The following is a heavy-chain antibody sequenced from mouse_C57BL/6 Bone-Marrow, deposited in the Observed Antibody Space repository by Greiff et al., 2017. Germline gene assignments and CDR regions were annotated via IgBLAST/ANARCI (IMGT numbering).Heavy chain of an antibody. CDR2: ISDGGSYT. CDR1: GFTFSSYA. Sequence: EVKVVESGGGLVKPGGSLKLSCAASGFTFSSYAMSWVRQTPEKRLEWVATISDGGSYTYYPDNVKGRFTISRDNAKNNLYLQMSHLKSEDTAMYYCARAYGYYGYCDVGGTGTTVTVSS. D-gene: IGHD2-2*01. J-gene: IGHJ1*03. V-gene: IGHV5-4*03. CDR3: ARAYGYYGYCDV.